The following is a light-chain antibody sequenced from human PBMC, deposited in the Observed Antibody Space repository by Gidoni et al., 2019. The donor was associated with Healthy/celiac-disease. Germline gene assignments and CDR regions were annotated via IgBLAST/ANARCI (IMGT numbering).Light chain of an antibody. CDR3: QQYGSSGA. CDR1: QSVSSSY. V-gene: IGKV3-20*01. CDR2: GAS. J-gene: IGKJ1*01. Sequence: EIVLTQSPGTLSLSPGERATLSCRASQSVSSSYLAWYQQKPGQAPRLLIYGASSRATGIPDRFSGSWSGTYFTLTISGLEPEDFAVYYCQQYGSSGAFGQGTKVEIK.